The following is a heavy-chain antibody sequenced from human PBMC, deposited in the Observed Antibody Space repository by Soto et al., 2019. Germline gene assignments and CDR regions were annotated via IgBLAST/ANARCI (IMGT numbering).Heavy chain of an antibody. Sequence: EVQLLESGGGLVQPGGSLRLSCAASGFTFSSYAMSWVLQAPGTGLEWGSAISGSGGSTYYADSVKGRSTISRDNSKNTRYREMNSQRAEDTDVYYCAKGGEIAVAGPRQHAFDIWGQGTMVTVSS. J-gene: IGHJ3*02. D-gene: IGHD6-19*01. CDR1: GFTFSSYA. CDR2: ISGSGGST. V-gene: IGHV3-23*01. CDR3: AKGGEIAVAGPRQHAFDI.